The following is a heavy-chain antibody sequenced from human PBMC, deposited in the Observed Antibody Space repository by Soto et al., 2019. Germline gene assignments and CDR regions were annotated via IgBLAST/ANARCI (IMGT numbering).Heavy chain of an antibody. CDR3: ARDYSSGWYLSLYYYYYGMDV. D-gene: IGHD6-19*01. V-gene: IGHV1-3*01. Sequence: ASVKVSCKASGYTFTSYAMHWVRQAPGQRLEWMGWINADNGNTKYSQKFQGRVTMTRDTSASTAYMELSSLRSDDTAVYYCARDYSSGWYLSLYYYYYGMDVWGQGTTVTVSS. CDR2: INADNGNT. J-gene: IGHJ6*02. CDR1: GYTFTSYA.